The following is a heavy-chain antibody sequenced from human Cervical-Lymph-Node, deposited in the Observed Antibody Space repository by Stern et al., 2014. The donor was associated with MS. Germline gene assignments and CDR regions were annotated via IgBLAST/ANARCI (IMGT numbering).Heavy chain of an antibody. J-gene: IGHJ4*02. CDR3: ARAGGSTVGYYVDY. CDR2: IIPIFGTT. CDR1: GDTFTRHA. Sequence: QMQLVQSGAAVKKPGSSVKVSCQTSGDTFTRHAINWVRQAPGQGLEWMGGIIPIFGTTNHAQKFRDRVTIPADASTNTVYMELNSLRSEDTAVYFCARAGGSTVGYYVDYWGQGTLVTVSS. V-gene: IGHV1-69*01. D-gene: IGHD1-26*01.